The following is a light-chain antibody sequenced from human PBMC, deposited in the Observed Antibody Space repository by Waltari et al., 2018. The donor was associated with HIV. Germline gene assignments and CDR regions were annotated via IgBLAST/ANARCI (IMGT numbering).Light chain of an antibody. CDR3: ASYTSSNTLYV. J-gene: IGLJ1*01. CDR2: EVG. CDR1: SSDVGGYDY. Sequence: QSALTQPASVSGSPGQSITFSCTGTSSDVGGYDYVSWYQQHPGKAPKLMIYEVGHRPAGVSYRFAGSKSGNTASLTISGLQAEDEADYYCASYTSSNTLYVFGTGTKVTVL. V-gene: IGLV2-14*01.